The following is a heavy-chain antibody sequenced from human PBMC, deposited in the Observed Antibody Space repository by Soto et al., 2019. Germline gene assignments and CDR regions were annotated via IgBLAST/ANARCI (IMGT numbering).Heavy chain of an antibody. CDR3: AKHPCSSTSCYKFPFDY. Sequence: GGSLRLSCAASGFTFSSYAMSWVRQAPGKGLEWVSAISGSGGSTYYADSVKGRFTISRDNSKNTLYLQMNSLRAEDTAVYYCAKHPCSSTSCYKFPFDYWGQGTLVTVSS. J-gene: IGHJ4*02. CDR2: ISGSGGST. CDR1: GFTFSSYA. D-gene: IGHD2-2*02. V-gene: IGHV3-23*01.